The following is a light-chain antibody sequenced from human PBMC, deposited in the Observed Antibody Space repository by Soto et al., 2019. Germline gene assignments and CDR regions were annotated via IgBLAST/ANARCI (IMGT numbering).Light chain of an antibody. V-gene: IGLV2-14*03. J-gene: IGLJ2*01. Sequence: QSALTQPASVSGSPGQSITISCTGTRSDIGAYNFVSWYQQHPGEVPKLMLYDVNVRPSGVSNRFSGSKSGNTASLTISGLQAEDEADYYCTSWTTSTTMIFGGGPKVTV. CDR1: RSDIGAYNF. CDR3: TSWTTSTTMI. CDR2: DVN.